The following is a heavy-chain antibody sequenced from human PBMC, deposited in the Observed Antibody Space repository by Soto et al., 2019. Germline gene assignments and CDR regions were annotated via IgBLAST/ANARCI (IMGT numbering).Heavy chain of an antibody. Sequence: LRLSCAASGFTVSSNYMGWVRHAPVKGLEWVSVIYSGGSTYYADSVKGRFTISRDNSKNTLYLQMNSLRAGDTAVYYCARDPEYYYDSSGYYYGSNQASWVQGTMVTVS. J-gene: IGHJ3*01. D-gene: IGHD3-22*01. CDR2: IYSGGST. CDR1: GFTVSSNY. CDR3: ARDPEYYYDSSGYYYGSNQAS. V-gene: IGHV3-53*01.